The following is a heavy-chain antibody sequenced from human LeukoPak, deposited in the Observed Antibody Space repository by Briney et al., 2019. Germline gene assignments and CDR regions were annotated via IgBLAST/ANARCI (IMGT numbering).Heavy chain of an antibody. D-gene: IGHD6-19*01. CDR1: GYTFTGYY. Sequence: ASVKVSCKTSGYTFTGYYMHWVRQAPGQGLEWMGRINPKSGGTDYAQKFQGRVTMTRDTSIGTAYMELNRLRSDDTAVYYCAASIALTGNFFDYWGQGTLVTVSS. V-gene: IGHV1-2*06. CDR2: INPKSGGT. CDR3: AASIALTGNFFDY. J-gene: IGHJ4*02.